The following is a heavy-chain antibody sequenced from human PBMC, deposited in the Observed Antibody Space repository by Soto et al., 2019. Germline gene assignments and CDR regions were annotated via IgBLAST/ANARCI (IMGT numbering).Heavy chain of an antibody. Sequence: SETLSLTCAVSGGSISSGGYSWSWIRQPPGKGLEWIGYIYHSGSTYYNPSLKSRVTISVDRSKNQFSLKLSSVTAADTAVYYCARYATPPGNWNYVEGNWFDPWGQGTLVTVSS. J-gene: IGHJ5*02. CDR2: IYHSGST. CDR1: GGSISSGGYS. CDR3: ARYATPPGNWNYVEGNWFDP. D-gene: IGHD1-7*01. V-gene: IGHV4-30-2*01.